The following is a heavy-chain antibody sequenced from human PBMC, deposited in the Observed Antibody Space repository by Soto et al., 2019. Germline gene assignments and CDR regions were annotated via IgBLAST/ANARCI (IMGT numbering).Heavy chain of an antibody. D-gene: IGHD1-26*01. CDR1: VFTFSIYA. Sequence: PGGSLRLSCASSVFTFSIYAMSWVRQAPGKGLEWVSAISGSGGSTYYADSVKGRFTISRDNSKNTLYLQMNSPRAEDTAVYYCAKSRGSYGLDYFDYWGQGTMVTVSS. J-gene: IGHJ4*02. V-gene: IGHV3-23*01. CDR3: AKSRGSYGLDYFDY. CDR2: ISGSGGST.